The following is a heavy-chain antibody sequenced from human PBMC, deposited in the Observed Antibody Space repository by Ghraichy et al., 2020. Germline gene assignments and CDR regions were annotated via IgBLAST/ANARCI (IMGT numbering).Heavy chain of an antibody. D-gene: IGHD6-13*01. Sequence: GGSLRLSCVGSGFIFSRDWMSWVRQAPGKEQERVANIKQDGSEKYYVDSVKGRFTISRDNAKNSLYLQMNSLRAEDTAVYYCARDDRYSSSWYSHYYYYGMDVWGQGTTVTVSS. CDR3: ARDDRYSSSWYSHYYYYGMDV. CDR1: GFIFSRDW. CDR2: IKQDGSEK. V-gene: IGHV3-7*01. J-gene: IGHJ6*02.